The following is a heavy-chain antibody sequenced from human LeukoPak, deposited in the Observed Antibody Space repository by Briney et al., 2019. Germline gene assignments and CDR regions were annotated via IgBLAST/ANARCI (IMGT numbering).Heavy chain of an antibody. D-gene: IGHD2-8*01. J-gene: IGHJ4*02. CDR3: ARVSRLFRLMGGGGFDY. V-gene: IGHV1-18*01. CDR2: ISAYNGNT. CDR1: GYTFTSYG. Sequence: RASVKVSCKASGYTFTSYGISWVRQAPGQGLEWVGWISAYNGNTSYAQKLQGRVTMTTDTSTSTAYMELRSLRSDDTAVYYCARVSRLFRLMGGGGFDYWGQGTLVTVSS.